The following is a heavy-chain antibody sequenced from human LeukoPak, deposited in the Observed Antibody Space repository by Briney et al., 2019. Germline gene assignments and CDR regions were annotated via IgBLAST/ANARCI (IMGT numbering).Heavy chain of an antibody. D-gene: IGHD3-22*01. CDR2: ISGSGGGT. V-gene: IGHV3-23*01. Sequence: GGSLRLSCAASGFTFSSYAMSWVRQAPGKGLEWVSAISGSGGGTYYADSVKGRFTISRDNSKNTLYLQMNSLRAEDTAVYYCARDHDSSGYYSRPYYFDYWGQGTLVTVSS. J-gene: IGHJ4*02. CDR3: ARDHDSSGYYSRPYYFDY. CDR1: GFTFSSYA.